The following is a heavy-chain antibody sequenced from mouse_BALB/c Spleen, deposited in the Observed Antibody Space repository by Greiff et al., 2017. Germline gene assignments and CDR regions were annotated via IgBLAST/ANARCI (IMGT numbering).Heavy chain of an antibody. D-gene: IGHD1-2*01. V-gene: IGHV5-9-4*01. CDR1: GFTFSSYA. J-gene: IGHJ4*01. CDR2: ISSGGSYT. Sequence: EVQRVESGGGLVKPGGSLKLSCAASGFTFSSYAMSWVRQSPEKRLEWVAEISSGGSYTYYPDTVTGRFTISRDNAKNTLYLEMSSLRSEDTAMYYCARRSLLRPYAMDYWGQGTSVTVSS. CDR3: ARRSLLRPYAMDY.